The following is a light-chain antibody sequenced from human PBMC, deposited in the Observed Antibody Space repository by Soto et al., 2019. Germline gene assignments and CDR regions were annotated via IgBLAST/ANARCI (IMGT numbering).Light chain of an antibody. CDR3: TSFTSSTPRWV. V-gene: IGLV2-14*01. CDR2: DVT. J-gene: IGLJ3*02. Sequence: QSALTQPASVSGSPGQSITISCTGTSSDVGGYNYVSWYQQYPGTAPKLMIYDVTNRPSGVSNRFSGSKSGNTASLTISGRQAEDEADYYCTSFTSSTPRWVFGGGTQLTVL. CDR1: SSDVGGYNY.